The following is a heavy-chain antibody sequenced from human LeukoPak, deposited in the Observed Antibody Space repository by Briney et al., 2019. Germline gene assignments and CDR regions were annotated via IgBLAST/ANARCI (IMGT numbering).Heavy chain of an antibody. J-gene: IGHJ4*02. Sequence: ASVTVSFKGSGYTFTNYYMHGVGQARGQGGEWVGLINPSGGSTSYAQKFQGRVTMTRHTSTSTVYMEPSSLRSEDTAVYYCARGPTSVDYGEFNYWGQGPLVTVSS. D-gene: IGHD4-17*01. CDR1: GYTFTNYY. CDR3: ARGPTSVDYGEFNY. V-gene: IGHV1-46*01. CDR2: INPSGGST.